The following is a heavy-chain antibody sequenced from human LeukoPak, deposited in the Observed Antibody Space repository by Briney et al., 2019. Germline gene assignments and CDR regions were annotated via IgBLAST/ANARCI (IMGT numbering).Heavy chain of an antibody. CDR3: ARDRSRCYY. V-gene: IGHV3-7*01. CDR1: GFTFSSYW. J-gene: IGHJ4*02. Sequence: PGGSLRLSCAASGFTFSSYWMSWVRQAPGKGLEWEATIKEDGSEKYYVDSVKGRFTISRDNAKNSLYLQMNSLRAEDTAVYYCARDRSRCYYWGQGTLVTVSS. CDR2: IKEDGSEK.